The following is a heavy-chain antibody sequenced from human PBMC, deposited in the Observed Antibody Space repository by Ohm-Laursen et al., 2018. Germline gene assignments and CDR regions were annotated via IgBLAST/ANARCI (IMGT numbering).Heavy chain of an antibody. V-gene: IGHV3-7*01. Sequence: SLRLSCTATGFTFSRYWMNWIRQVPGKGLEWVANINRDGSGKYYVDSVKGRFTISRDNAKNSLYLQMNSLRAEDSAVYYCARFRRLDCWGQGTLVTVSS. D-gene: IGHD3-10*01. CDR2: INRDGSGK. CDR1: GFTFSRYW. CDR3: ARFRRLDC. J-gene: IGHJ4*02.